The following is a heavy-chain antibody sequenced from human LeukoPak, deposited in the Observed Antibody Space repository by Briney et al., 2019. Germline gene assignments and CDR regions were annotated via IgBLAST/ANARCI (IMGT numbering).Heavy chain of an antibody. CDR2: ISSSGSTI. CDR1: GFTFSDYY. V-gene: IGHV3-11*01. D-gene: IGHD5-18*01. CDR3: ARQYSYGSRAFDY. J-gene: IGHJ4*02. Sequence: PGRSLRLSCAASGFTFSDYYMNWIRQAPGKGLEWVSYISSSGSTIYYADSVKGRFTISRDNAKNPLYLQMNSLRAEDTAVYYCARQYSYGSRAFDYWGQGTLVTVSS.